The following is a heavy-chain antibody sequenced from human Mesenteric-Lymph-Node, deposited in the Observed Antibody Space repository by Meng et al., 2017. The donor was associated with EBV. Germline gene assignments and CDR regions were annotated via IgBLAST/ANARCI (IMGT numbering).Heavy chain of an antibody. CDR1: GFIFSDYY. Sequence: VQLVESGGGXVKPGWXLILSCGVSGFIFSDYYMGWIRQAPGKGLEWVSYISSSGDIFYADSVKGRFTISRDNAKNSLFLQMDSLRAEDTAVYYCARDGEAWTTSCFDYWGQGALVTVSS. V-gene: IGHV3-11*01. J-gene: IGHJ4*02. CDR2: ISSSGDI. CDR3: ARDGEAWTTSCFDY. D-gene: IGHD3-10*01.